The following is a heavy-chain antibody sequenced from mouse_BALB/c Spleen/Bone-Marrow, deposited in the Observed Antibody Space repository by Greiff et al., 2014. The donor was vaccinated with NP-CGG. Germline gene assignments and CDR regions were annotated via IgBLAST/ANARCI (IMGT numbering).Heavy chain of an antibody. CDR2: IWSGGST. Sequence: VQGVESGPGLVQPSQSLSITCTVSGFSLTSYGVHWVRQSPGKGLEWLGVIWSGGSTDYNAAFISRLSISKDNSKSQVFFKMNSLQANDTAIDYCARNGGTWFAYWGQGTLVTVSA. J-gene: IGHJ3*01. CDR1: GFSLTSYG. CDR3: ARNGGTWFAY. V-gene: IGHV2-2*02.